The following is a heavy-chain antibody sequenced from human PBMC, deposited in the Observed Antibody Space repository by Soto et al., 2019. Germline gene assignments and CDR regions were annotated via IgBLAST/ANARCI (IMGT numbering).Heavy chain of an antibody. CDR2: IYHTGST. J-gene: IGHJ4*02. CDR3: ARDDSSGYYAIN. V-gene: IGHV4-31*03. Sequence: QVQLQESGPGLVKPSQTLSLICNVSGGSISSGGYYWSWIRQHPGKGLEWIGYIYHTGSTSYNPPLKRRVTISVDTSQNQFSLKLTSVTAADTAVYYCARDDSSGYYAINWGQGTLVTVSS. D-gene: IGHD3-22*01. CDR1: GGSISSGGYY.